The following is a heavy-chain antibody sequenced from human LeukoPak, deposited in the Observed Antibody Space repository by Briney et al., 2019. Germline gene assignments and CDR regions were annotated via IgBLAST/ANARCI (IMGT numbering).Heavy chain of an antibody. CDR3: ARAPVTSCRGAFCYPFDI. CDR2: TSSSDAGT. D-gene: IGHD2-15*01. Sequence: GGSLRLSCAASGFTFSIYGMNWVRQAPGKGLEWVSATSSSDAGTYHAESVRGRFTISRDNSKNTLYLQMNSLRADDAAVYYCARAPVTSCRGAFCYPFDIWGQGTLVTVS. J-gene: IGHJ4*02. CDR1: GFTFSIYG. V-gene: IGHV3-23*01.